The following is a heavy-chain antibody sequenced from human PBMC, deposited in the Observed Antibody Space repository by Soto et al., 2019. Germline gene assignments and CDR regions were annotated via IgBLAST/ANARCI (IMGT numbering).Heavy chain of an antibody. J-gene: IGHJ4*02. CDR1: GYTFTSYA. CDR2: INAGNGNT. CDR3: ARDFSSMSIAVAGTFDY. Sequence: GASVKVSCKASGYTFTSYAMHWVRQAPGQRLEWMGWINAGNGNTKYSQKFQGRVTITRDTSASTAYMELSSLRSEDTAVYYCARDFSSMSIAVAGTFDYWGQGTLVTVSS. D-gene: IGHD6-19*01. V-gene: IGHV1-3*01.